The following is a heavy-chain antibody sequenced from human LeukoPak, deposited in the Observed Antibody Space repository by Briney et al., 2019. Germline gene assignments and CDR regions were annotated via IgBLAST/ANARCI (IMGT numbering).Heavy chain of an antibody. CDR1: GFTFSSYS. Sequence: PGGSLRLSCAASGFTFSSYSMNWVRQAPGKGLEWVSSISLSTTYIYYADSVRGRFTISRDNAKNSLYLQMNSLRAEDTAVYYCARVGGQQLVLSSYYFDYWGRGTLVTVSS. CDR3: ARVGGQQLVLSSYYFDY. J-gene: IGHJ4*02. D-gene: IGHD6-13*01. CDR2: ISLSTTYI. V-gene: IGHV3-21*01.